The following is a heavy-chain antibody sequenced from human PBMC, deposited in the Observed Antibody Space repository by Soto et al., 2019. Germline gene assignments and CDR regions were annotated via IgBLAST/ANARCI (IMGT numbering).Heavy chain of an antibody. CDR1: GFTFSSYG. J-gene: IGHJ4*02. D-gene: IGHD2-15*01. V-gene: IGHV3-33*01. CDR2: IWYDGSNK. Sequence: GGSLRLSCAASGFTFSSYGMHWVRQAPGKGLEWVAVIWYDGSNKYHADSVKGRFTISRDNSKNTLYLQMNSLRAEDTAVYYCARENVDCSGGSCYSLGYWGQGTLVTVSS. CDR3: ARENVDCSGGSCYSLGY.